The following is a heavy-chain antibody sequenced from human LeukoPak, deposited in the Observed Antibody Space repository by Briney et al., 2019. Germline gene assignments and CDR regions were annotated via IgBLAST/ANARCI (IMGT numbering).Heavy chain of an antibody. CDR2: IKQDGSEK. V-gene: IGHV3-7*01. D-gene: IGHD3-22*01. J-gene: IGHJ4*02. CDR3: ARDYYDSSGQQDY. Sequence: GGSLRLSCAASGFTFSSYWMSWVRQAPGKGLEWVANIKQDGSEKYYVDSVKGRFTISRDNAKNSLYLQMNSLRAEDTAVYYCARDYYDSSGQQDYWGQGTLVTVLS. CDR1: GFTFSSYW.